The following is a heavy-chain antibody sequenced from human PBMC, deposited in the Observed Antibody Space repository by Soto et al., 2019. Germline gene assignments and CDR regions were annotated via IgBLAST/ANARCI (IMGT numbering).Heavy chain of an antibody. Sequence: QVQLVESGGGVVQPGRSLRLSCAASGFTFSSYGMHWVRQATGKGLEWVAVISYDGSNKYYADSVKGRFTISRDNSKNTLYLQMNSLRAEDTAVYYCAKDRSGSYLHYYYGMDVWGQGTTVTVSS. V-gene: IGHV3-30*18. D-gene: IGHD1-26*01. CDR1: GFTFSSYG. J-gene: IGHJ6*02. CDR2: ISYDGSNK. CDR3: AKDRSGSYLHYYYGMDV.